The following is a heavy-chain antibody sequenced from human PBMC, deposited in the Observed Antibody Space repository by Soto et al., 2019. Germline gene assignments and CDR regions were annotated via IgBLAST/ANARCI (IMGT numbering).Heavy chain of an antibody. D-gene: IGHD1-26*01. CDR3: ARVVGATTAVAFDI. V-gene: IGHV1-69*13. CDR1: GGTFSSYA. J-gene: IGHJ3*02. CDR2: IIPIFGTA. Sequence: SVKVSCKAAGGTFSSYAISWVRQAPGQGLEWMGGIIPIFGTANYAQKFQGRVMITADESTSTAYMQLSSLRSEDTAVYYCARVVGATTAVAFDIWGQGTMVTVSS.